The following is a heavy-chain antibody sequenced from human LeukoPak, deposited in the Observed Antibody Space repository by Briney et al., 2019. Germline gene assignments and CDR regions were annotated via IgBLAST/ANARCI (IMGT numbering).Heavy chain of an antibody. CDR1: GFTFSSYE. D-gene: IGHD3-22*01. Sequence: GGSLRLSCAASGFTFSSYEMNWVRQAPGKGLEWVSYISSSGSTIYYADSVKGRFTISRDNAKNSLYLQMNSLRAEDTAVYYCARDPDYDSSGSDAFDIWGQGTMVTVSS. J-gene: IGHJ3*02. CDR2: ISSSGSTI. CDR3: ARDPDYDSSGSDAFDI. V-gene: IGHV3-48*03.